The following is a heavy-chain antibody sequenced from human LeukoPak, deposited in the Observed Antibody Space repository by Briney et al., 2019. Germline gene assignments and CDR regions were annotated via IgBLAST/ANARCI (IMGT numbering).Heavy chain of an antibody. CDR3: AKEGSPMVATTLDV. D-gene: IGHD5-12*01. CDR2: ISYDGSDK. J-gene: IGHJ6*02. CDR1: GFTFSSYA. V-gene: IGHV3-30*04. Sequence: PGRSLRLPCAASGFTFSSYAMHWVRQAPGKGLEWVAVISYDGSDKYYADSVKGRFTISRDNSKNTLYLQMNSLRAEDTAVYYCAKEGSPMVATTLDVWGQGTTVTVSS.